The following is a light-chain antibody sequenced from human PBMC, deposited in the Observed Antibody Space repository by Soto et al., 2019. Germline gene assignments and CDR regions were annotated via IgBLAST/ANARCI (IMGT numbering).Light chain of an antibody. V-gene: IGLV4-69*01. CDR2: LNNDGSH. J-gene: IGLJ2*01. CDR3: QTWGTGIQV. Sequence: QPVLTQSPSASASLGASVKLTCTLSSDHSTYDIAWHQQQPEKGPRYLMRLNNDGSHSKGDGIPDRFSGSSSGAERSLFISSLQSEDEADYYCQTWGTGIQVFGGGTKLTVL. CDR1: SDHSTYD.